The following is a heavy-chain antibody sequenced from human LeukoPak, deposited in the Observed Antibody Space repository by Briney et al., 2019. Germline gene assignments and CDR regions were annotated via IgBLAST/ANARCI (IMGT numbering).Heavy chain of an antibody. V-gene: IGHV3-23*01. Sequence: GGSLRLSCAASGFTFSSYAMSWVRQAPGKGLEWVSAISGSGGSTYYADPVKGRFTISRDNSKNTLYLQMNSLRAEDTAVYFCAKVREKGVVVPAANWGQGTLVTVSS. CDR2: ISGSGGST. CDR1: GFTFSSYA. J-gene: IGHJ4*02. CDR3: AKVREKGVVVPAAN. D-gene: IGHD2-2*01.